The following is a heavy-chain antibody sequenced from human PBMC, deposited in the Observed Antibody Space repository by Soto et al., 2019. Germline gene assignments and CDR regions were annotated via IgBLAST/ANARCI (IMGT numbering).Heavy chain of an antibody. D-gene: IGHD3-10*01. CDR3: ARQAAGESLPYYYHGMDV. CDR1: GFTFSSYP. Sequence: PGGSLRLSCEASGFTFSSYPMTWVRQAPGKGLEWVSTISVSVSSTYVADSMKGRFTLSRDNSKNTLYLQMNSLTVDDTATYYCARQAAGESLPYYYHGMDVWGQGTTVTVSS. J-gene: IGHJ6*02. V-gene: IGHV3-23*01. CDR2: ISVSVSST.